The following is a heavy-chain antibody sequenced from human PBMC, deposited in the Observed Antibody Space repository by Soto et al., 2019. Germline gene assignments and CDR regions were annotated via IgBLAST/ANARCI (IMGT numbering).Heavy chain of an antibody. J-gene: IGHJ4*02. CDR1: GGSISSGGYY. CDR2: IYYSGST. Sequence: QVQLQESGPGLVKPSQTLSLTCTVSGGSISSGGYYWTWIRQRPGKGLEWIGYIYYSGSTYSNPSLKSRLSISADTSKNRLSLKLSSVTAADTAMYYCASSLIVKNQWLPFYFDYWGQGTLVTVSS. V-gene: IGHV4-31*03. D-gene: IGHD6-19*01. CDR3: ASSLIVKNQWLPFYFDY.